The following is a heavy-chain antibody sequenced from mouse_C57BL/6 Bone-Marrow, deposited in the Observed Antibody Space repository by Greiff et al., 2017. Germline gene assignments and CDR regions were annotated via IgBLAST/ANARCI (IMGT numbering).Heavy chain of an antibody. D-gene: IGHD2-3*01. Sequence: QVHVKQPGAELVKPGASVKMSCKASGYTFTSYWITWVKQRPGQGLEWIGDIYPGSGSTNYNEKFKSKATLTVDTSSSTAYMLLSSLTSEDSAVYYCASRWLLPYYYAMDYWGQGTSVTVSS. CDR3: ASRWLLPYYYAMDY. J-gene: IGHJ4*01. CDR2: IYPGSGST. V-gene: IGHV1-55*01. CDR1: GYTFTSYW.